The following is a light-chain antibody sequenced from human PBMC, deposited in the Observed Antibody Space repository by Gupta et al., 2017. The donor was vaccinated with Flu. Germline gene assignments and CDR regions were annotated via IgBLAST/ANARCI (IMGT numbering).Light chain of an antibody. CDR1: QSVSSN. CDR3: QQYNNWPPWK. J-gene: IGKJ1*01. Sequence: IVMTQSPATLSVSPGERATLSCRASQSVSSNLAWYQQKPGQAPRLLIYGASTRATGIPARFSGSGSGKEFTLTISSLQSEDFAVYYCQQYNNWPPWKFGQGTKVEIK. CDR2: GAS. V-gene: IGKV3-15*01.